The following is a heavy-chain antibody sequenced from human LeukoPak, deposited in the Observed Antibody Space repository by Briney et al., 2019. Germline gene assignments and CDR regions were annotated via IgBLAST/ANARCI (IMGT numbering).Heavy chain of an antibody. Sequence: GRSLRLSCAASGFTFSSYGMHWVRQAPGKGLEWVAVIWYDGSNKCYADSVKGRFTISRDNSKNTLYLQMNSLRAEDTAVYYCARDSYCSSTSCYQAGIDYWGQGTLVTVSS. CDR2: IWYDGSNK. J-gene: IGHJ4*02. D-gene: IGHD2-2*01. CDR1: GFTFSSYG. V-gene: IGHV3-33*01. CDR3: ARDSYCSSTSCYQAGIDY.